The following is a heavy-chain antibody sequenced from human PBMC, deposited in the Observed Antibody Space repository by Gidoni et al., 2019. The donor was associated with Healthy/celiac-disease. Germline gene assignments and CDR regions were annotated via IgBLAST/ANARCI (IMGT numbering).Heavy chain of an antibody. V-gene: IGHV3-21*01. CDR1: GFTFSSYS. D-gene: IGHD4-17*01. CDR3: AREDYGDYVNWFDP. Sequence: EVQLVESGGGLVKPGGSLRLSCAASGFTFSSYSMHWVRQAPGKGLEWVSSISSSSSYICYADSVKGRFTISRDNAKNSLYLQMNSLRAEDTAVYYCAREDYGDYVNWFDPWGQGTLVTVSS. CDR2: ISSSSSYI. J-gene: IGHJ5*02.